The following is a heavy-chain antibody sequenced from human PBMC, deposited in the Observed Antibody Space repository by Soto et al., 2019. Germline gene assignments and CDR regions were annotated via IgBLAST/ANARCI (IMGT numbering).Heavy chain of an antibody. V-gene: IGHV4-31*03. D-gene: IGHD2-2*01. Sequence: QVQLQESGPGLVKPSQTLSLTCTVSGGAISSIGSYWTWIRQHPGKGLEWIGYISYSGSTVYNQSLESRVTISVDTSKNPFSLNLSSVTAADTAVYYCARAAANIDYWGQGTLVTVSS. J-gene: IGHJ4*02. CDR3: ARAAANIDY. CDR1: GGAISSIGSY. CDR2: ISYSGST.